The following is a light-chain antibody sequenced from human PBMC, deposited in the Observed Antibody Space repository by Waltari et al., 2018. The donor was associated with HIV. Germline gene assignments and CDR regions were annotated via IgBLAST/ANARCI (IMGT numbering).Light chain of an antibody. CDR3: YSYAGSLL. CDR2: DVS. CDR1: SRDVGGYNY. Sequence: QSALTQPRRVSGSPRQPVTISCPGSSRDVGGYNYVAWYQQHPTKAPKLIIYDVSERPSGVPDRFSGSKSGNRASLTISGLQAEDEADYYCYSYAGSLLFGGGTKLTVL. V-gene: IGLV2-11*01. J-gene: IGLJ2*01.